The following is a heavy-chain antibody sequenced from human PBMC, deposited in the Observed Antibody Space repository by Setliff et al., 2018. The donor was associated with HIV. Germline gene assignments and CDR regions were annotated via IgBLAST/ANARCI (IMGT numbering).Heavy chain of an antibody. J-gene: IGHJ3*02. V-gene: IGHV5-51*01. Sequence: GESLKISCKGSGYSFTSYWIGWVRQMPGKGLEWMGIIYPGDSDTRYSPSFQGQVTISADKSISTADKSISTAYLQRSILKASDTAMYYCARGFFAVTPYDAFDIWGQGTMVTVSS. CDR1: GYSFTSYW. CDR2: IYPGDSDT. D-gene: IGHD4-17*01. CDR3: ARGFFAVTPYDAFDI.